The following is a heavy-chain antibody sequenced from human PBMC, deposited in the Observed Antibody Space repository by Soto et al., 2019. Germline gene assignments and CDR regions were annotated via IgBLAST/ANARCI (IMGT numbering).Heavy chain of an antibody. Sequence: SETLSLTCAVSSGSISSSNWWSWVRQPPGKGLEWIGEIYHSGSTNYNPSLKSRVTISVDKSKNQFSLKLSSVTAADTAVYYCARVVRKRITINQPNPQEYYYYMDVWGKGTTVTVSS. CDR2: IYHSGST. CDR1: SGSISSSNW. D-gene: IGHD3-3*01. CDR3: ARVVRKRITINQPNPQEYYYYMDV. V-gene: IGHV4-4*02. J-gene: IGHJ6*03.